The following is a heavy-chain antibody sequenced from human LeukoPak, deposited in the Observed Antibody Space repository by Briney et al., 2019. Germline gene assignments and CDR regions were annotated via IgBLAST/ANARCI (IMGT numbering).Heavy chain of an antibody. Sequence: ASVKVSCKASGYTFNSYGISWVRQAPGQGLEWMGWISAYNGHTNYAQKFQGRVTMTTDTSTSTAYMDLRSLRSDDTAVYYCARQITMIVVVINDPFDIWGQGTMVTVSS. D-gene: IGHD3-22*01. V-gene: IGHV1-18*01. J-gene: IGHJ3*02. CDR3: ARQITMIVVVINDPFDI. CDR1: GYTFNSYG. CDR2: ISAYNGHT.